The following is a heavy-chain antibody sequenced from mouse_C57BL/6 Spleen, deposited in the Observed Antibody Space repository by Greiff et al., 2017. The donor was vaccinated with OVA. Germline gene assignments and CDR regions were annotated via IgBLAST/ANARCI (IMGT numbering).Heavy chain of an antibody. J-gene: IGHJ4*01. CDR2: ISSGSSTI. CDR3: ARIFITTVDAMDY. V-gene: IGHV5-17*01. CDR1: GFTFSDYG. D-gene: IGHD1-1*01. Sequence: DVQLVESGGGLVKPGGSLKLSCAASGFTFSDYGMHWVRQAPEKGLEWVAYISSGSSTIYYAATVEGRFTISRDNAKNTLFLQMTSLRSEDTAMYYCARIFITTVDAMDYWGQGTSVTVSS.